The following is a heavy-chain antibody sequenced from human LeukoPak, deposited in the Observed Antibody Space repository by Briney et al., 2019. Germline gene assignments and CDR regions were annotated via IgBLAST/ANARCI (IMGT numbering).Heavy chain of an antibody. CDR3: ASVYKHGMDV. D-gene: IGHD5-24*01. CDR2: LNPSGGSS. J-gene: IGHJ6*02. Sequence: ASVKVSCKASGYTVTSYYMHWVRQAPGQGLEWMAILNPSGGSSNYAQKFQGRATLTRGTSTGTVYMELSSLRSEDTAVYYCASVYKHGMDVWGQGTTVIVSS. V-gene: IGHV1-46*01. CDR1: GYTVTSYY.